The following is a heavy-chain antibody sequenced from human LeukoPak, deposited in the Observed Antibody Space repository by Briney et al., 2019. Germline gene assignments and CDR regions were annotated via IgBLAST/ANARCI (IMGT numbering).Heavy chain of an antibody. D-gene: IGHD1-7*01. V-gene: IGHV1-69*05. CDR1: GGTFSSYA. CDR2: IIPIFGTA. Sequence: SVKVSCKASGGTFSSYAISWVRQAPGQGLEWMGGIIPIFGTANYAQKFQGRVTITTDESTSTAYMELSSLRSEDTAVYYRAALYNWNYGVANFDYWGQGTLVTVSS. CDR3: AALYNWNYGVANFDY. J-gene: IGHJ4*02.